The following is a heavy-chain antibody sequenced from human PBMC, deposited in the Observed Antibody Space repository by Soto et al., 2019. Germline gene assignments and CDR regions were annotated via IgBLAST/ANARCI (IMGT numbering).Heavy chain of an antibody. CDR1: GFTFSGSA. V-gene: IGHV3-73*02. CDR2: IRSKANSYAT. Sequence: VQLVESGGGLVQPGGSLKLSCAASGFTFSGSAMHWVRQASGKGLEWVGRIRSKANSYATAYAASVKGRFTISRDDSKNTAYLQMNSLKTEDTAVYYCTSPVVPAAKQESDGYWGQGTLVTVSS. J-gene: IGHJ4*02. D-gene: IGHD2-2*01. CDR3: TSPVVPAAKQESDGY.